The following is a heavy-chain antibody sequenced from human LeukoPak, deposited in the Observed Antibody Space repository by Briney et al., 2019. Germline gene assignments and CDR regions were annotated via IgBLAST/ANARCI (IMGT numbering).Heavy chain of an antibody. CDR2: IKGDGSSA. D-gene: IGHD5-18*01. V-gene: IGHV3-74*01. J-gene: IGHJ4*02. CDR3: ARDGYSFGHDFDY. Sequence: GGSLRLSCAASGFTFSSYWMHWVRHTPGKGLVWVSRIKGDGSSASYADSVKGRFTISRDNAKKTMYLQMNSLRAEDTAVYYCARDGYSFGHDFDYWGQGTLVTVSS. CDR1: GFTFSSYW.